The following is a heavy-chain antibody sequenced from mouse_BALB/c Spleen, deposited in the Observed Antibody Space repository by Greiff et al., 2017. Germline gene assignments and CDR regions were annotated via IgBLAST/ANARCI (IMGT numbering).Heavy chain of an antibody. J-gene: IGHJ4*01. V-gene: IGHV5-12-2*01. CDR2: ISNGGGST. CDR1: GFTFSSYT. CDR3: ARRYGSSYGYYAMDY. Sequence: EVMLVESGGGLVQPGGSLKLSCAASGFTFSSYTMSWVRQTPEKRLEWVAYISNGGGSTYYPDTVKGRFTISRDNAKNTLYLQMSSLKSEDTAMYYCARRYGSSYGYYAMDYWGQGTSVTVSS. D-gene: IGHD1-1*01.